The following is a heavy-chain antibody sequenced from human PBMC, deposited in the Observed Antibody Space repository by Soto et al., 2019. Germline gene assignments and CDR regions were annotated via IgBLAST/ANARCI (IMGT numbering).Heavy chain of an antibody. Sequence: QLQLQESGPGLVKPSETLSLTCSVSGGSISSSPYYWGWIRQPPGKGLEWIGSIYYIGSTYYNPSLRSRGTISVDTSKNQFSLKLSSVTAADTAVYYFTGGLSRGWYYFDYWGQGRLVPVSS. J-gene: IGHJ4*01. CDR3: TGGLSRGWYYFDY. D-gene: IGHD6-19*01. CDR1: GGSISSSPYY. V-gene: IGHV4-39*01. CDR2: IYYIGST.